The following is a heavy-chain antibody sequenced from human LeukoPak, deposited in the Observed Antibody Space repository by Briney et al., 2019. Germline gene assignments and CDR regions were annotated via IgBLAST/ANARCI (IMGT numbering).Heavy chain of an antibody. CDR2: ITWHSENI. V-gene: IGHV3-9*01. J-gene: IGHJ4*02. CDR1: GFTFDDYA. Sequence: GGSLRLSCVASGFTFDDYAMHWVRQAPGKGLEWVSGITWHSENIDYADSVKGRFTISRDSATNTLYLQMNSLRAEDTAIYYCVRDGEYSHGIDFGYWGQGTLVTVSP. CDR3: VRDGEYSHGIDFGY. D-gene: IGHD5-18*01.